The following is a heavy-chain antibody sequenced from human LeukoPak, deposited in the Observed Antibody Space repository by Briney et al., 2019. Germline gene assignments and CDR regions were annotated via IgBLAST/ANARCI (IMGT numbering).Heavy chain of an antibody. CDR2: ISGSGGST. CDR1: GFTFSSYA. D-gene: IGHD3-10*01. V-gene: IGHV3-23*01. Sequence: PGGSLRLSCAASGFTFSSYAMSWVRQAPGKGLEWVSAISGSGGSTYYADSVKGRFTISRDNYKNTLYLQMNSLRAEDTAVYYCAKGGPYYYGSGSYLYYFDYWGQGTLVTVSS. J-gene: IGHJ4*02. CDR3: AKGGPYYYGSGSYLYYFDY.